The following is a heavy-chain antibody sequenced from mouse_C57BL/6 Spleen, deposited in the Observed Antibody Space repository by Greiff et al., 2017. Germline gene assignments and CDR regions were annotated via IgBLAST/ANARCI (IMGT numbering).Heavy chain of an antibody. V-gene: IGHV1-53*01. CDR1: GYTFTSYW. CDR3: ARPIGHYYSGSSSYYFDY. CDR2: INPSNGGT. D-gene: IGHD1-1*01. J-gene: IGHJ2*01. Sequence: VQLQQPGTELVKPGASVKLSCKASGYTFTSYWMHWVKQRPGQGLEWIGNINPSNGGTIYNQKFKGKATLTVDKSSSTAYMQLRSLTSEYTAVXYCARPIGHYYSGSSSYYFDYWGQGTTLTVSS.